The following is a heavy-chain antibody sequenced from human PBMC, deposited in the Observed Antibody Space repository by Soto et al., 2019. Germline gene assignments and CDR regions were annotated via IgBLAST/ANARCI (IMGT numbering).Heavy chain of an antibody. CDR1: GFTFDDYA. D-gene: IGHD3-10*01. Sequence: GGSLRLSCAASGFTFDDYAMHWVRQAPGKGLEWVSGISWNSGSIGYADSVKGRFTISRDNAKNSLYLQMNSLRAEDTALYYCAKGSSGSYYRDAFDIWGQGTMVTVSS. V-gene: IGHV3-9*01. CDR2: ISWNSGSI. CDR3: AKGSSGSYYRDAFDI. J-gene: IGHJ3*02.